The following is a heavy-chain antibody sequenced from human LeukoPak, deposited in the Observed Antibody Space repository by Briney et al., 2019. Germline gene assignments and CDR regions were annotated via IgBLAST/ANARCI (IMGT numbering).Heavy chain of an antibody. CDR3: ARVEAKVDFWSVYRGKNWFDP. D-gene: IGHD3-3*01. V-gene: IGHV6-1*01. Sequence: SQTLSLTCAISGDSVSRNNAGWNWIRHSPSKGLEWLGRPYSRSKFYNDYAVSVQSRIIIDPDTSRNQFSLQLSSVTAADTAVYYCARVEAKVDFWSVYRGKNWFDPWGQGTLVTVSS. CDR1: GDSVSRNNAG. CDR2: PYSRSKFYN. J-gene: IGHJ5*02.